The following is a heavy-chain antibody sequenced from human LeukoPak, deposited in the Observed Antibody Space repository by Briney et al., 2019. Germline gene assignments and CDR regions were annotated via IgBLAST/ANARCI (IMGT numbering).Heavy chain of an antibody. D-gene: IGHD6-6*01. CDR3: ARGEQLVYYFDY. CDR1: GYSLSSGFY. J-gene: IGHJ4*02. Sequence: PSETLSLTCTVSGYSLSSGFYWGWIRQPPGKGLEWIGSIYHSESTYYNPSLNSRVTISVDTSKNQFSLKLSSVTAADTAVYYCARGEQLVYYFDYWGQGTLVTVSS. CDR2: IYHSEST. V-gene: IGHV4-38-2*02.